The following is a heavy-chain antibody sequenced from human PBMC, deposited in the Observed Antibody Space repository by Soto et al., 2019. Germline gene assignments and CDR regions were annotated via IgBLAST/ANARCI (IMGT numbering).Heavy chain of an antibody. CDR1: GFTFRSFT. CDR3: TRDASRDSSARGWFDP. CDR2: ISSNSAYI. J-gene: IGHJ5*02. V-gene: IGHV3-21*01. Sequence: GSLRLSCAASGFTFRSFTMNWVRQAPGKGLEWVSTISSNSAYIYYTDALRGRFTISRDNAKNSPHLQMNSLRAEDTAVYYCTRDASRDSSARGWFDPWGPGTLVTVSS. D-gene: IGHD6-13*01.